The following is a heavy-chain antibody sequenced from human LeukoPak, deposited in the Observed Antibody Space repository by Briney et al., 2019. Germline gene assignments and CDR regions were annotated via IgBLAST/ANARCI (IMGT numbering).Heavy chain of an antibody. D-gene: IGHD3-10*02. CDR1: GFTFSSYS. Sequence: GGSLRLSCAASGFTFSSYSMNWVRQAPGKGLEGVSSISSSSSYIYYADSVKGRFTTSRDNAKNSLHLQMNSLRAEDTAVYYCAELGITMIGGVWGKGTTVTISS. J-gene: IGHJ6*04. CDR2: ISSSSSYI. CDR3: AELGITMIGGV. V-gene: IGHV3-21*01.